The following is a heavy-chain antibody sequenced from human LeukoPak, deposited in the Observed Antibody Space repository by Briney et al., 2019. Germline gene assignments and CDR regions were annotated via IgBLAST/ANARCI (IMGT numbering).Heavy chain of an antibody. CDR1: GFTSSSYA. V-gene: IGHV3-64D*06. CDR2: ISSNGGST. CDR3: VKEKISMARGFIISRYLVG. Sequence: GGSLRPSCCASGFTSSSYAMHWVRQAPGKGLEYVSGISSNGGSTSYADSVKGRFTISRDNSKNTLYLQMSSLRSEVTAVYFCVKEKISMARGFIISRYLVGWGRGTLVTVSS. D-gene: IGHD3-10*01. J-gene: IGHJ4*02.